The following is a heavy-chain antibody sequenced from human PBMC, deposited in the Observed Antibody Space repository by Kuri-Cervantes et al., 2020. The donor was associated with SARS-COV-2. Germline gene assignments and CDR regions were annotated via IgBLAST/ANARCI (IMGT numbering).Heavy chain of an antibody. D-gene: IGHD3-3*01. V-gene: IGHV4-38-2*01. Sequence: ESLKISCAVSGYSISSGYYWGWIRQPPGKGLEWIGSIYHSGSTYYNPSLKNRVTISVDTSKNQFSLKLSSVTAADTAVYYCARQYWSGFVNWFDPWGQGTLVTVSS. J-gene: IGHJ5*02. CDR3: ARQYWSGFVNWFDP. CDR1: GYSISSGYY. CDR2: IYHSGST.